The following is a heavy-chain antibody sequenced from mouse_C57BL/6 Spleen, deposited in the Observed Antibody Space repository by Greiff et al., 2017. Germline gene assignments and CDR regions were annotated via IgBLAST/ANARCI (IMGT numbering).Heavy chain of an antibody. CDR3: ASPGPPTVVAKGFAY. V-gene: IGHV1-81*01. D-gene: IGHD1-1*01. Sequence: QVQLKESGAELARPGASVKLSCKASGYTFTSYGISWVKQRTGQGLEWIGEIYPRSGNTYYNEKFKGKATLTADKSSSTAYMELRSLTSEDSAVYCGASPGPPTVVAKGFAYWGQGTLVTVSA. J-gene: IGHJ3*01. CDR1: GYTFTSYG. CDR2: IYPRSGNT.